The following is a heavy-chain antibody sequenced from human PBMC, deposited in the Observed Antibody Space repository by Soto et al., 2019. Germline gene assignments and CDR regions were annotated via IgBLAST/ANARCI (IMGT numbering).Heavy chain of an antibody. CDR2: IYYSGST. D-gene: IGHD4-17*01. Sequence: QLQLQESGPGLVKPSETLSLTCTVSGGSISSSSYYWGWIRQPPGKGLEWIGSIYYSGSTYYNPSLKSRVNISVDTSKNQFSLKLSSVTAADTAVYYCARLNYGDYGAYGMDVWGQGTTVTVSS. J-gene: IGHJ6*02. CDR1: GGSISSSSYY. V-gene: IGHV4-39*01. CDR3: ARLNYGDYGAYGMDV.